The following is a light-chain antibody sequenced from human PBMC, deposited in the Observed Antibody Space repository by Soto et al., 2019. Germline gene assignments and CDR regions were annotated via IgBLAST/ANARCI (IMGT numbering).Light chain of an antibody. Sequence: EIVMTQSPATLSVSPGERATLSCRASQSVNSDLAWYQQKPGQAPRLLIYGASARATGIPARFSGSGSGTEFTLTISSLQSEDFAVYSCQQFNNWPRTFGQGTKVDIK. CDR3: QQFNNWPRT. V-gene: IGKV3-15*01. CDR1: QSVNSD. CDR2: GAS. J-gene: IGKJ1*01.